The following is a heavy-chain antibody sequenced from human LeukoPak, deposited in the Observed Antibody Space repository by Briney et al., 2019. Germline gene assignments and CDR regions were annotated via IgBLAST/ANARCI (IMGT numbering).Heavy chain of an antibody. CDR2: IYYSGNT. CDR3: ASNDFIDAEYFQH. J-gene: IGHJ1*01. V-gene: IGHV4-39*01. CDR1: GGSISGSDYY. Sequence: KTSETLSLTCTVSGGSISGSDYYWTWIRQPPGKGLEWIASIYYSGNTLYNPSLKSRVTMSVDTSKNQFSLKLSSVTAADTAVYYCASNDFIDAEYFQHWGQGTLVTVSS. D-gene: IGHD3/OR15-3a*01.